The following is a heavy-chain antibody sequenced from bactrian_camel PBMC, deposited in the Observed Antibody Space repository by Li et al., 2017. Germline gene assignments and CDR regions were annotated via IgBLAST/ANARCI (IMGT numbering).Heavy chain of an antibody. CDR2: ISVSGDRA. CDR1: GIAFSRHD. D-gene: IGHD1*01. Sequence: VQLVESGGGLVQPGESLRLSCVASGIAFSRHDMSWVRQAPGKELEWVSSISVSGDRAYYRESVKGRFTISRDNAKNTLYLQLNNLTTEDTAMYYCAKGSILRTTEPRGQGTQVTVS. V-gene: IGHV3S1*01. J-gene: IGHJ4*01.